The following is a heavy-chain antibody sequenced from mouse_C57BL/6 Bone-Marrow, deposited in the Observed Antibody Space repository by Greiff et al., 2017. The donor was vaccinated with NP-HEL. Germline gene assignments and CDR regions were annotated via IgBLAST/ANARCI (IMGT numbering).Heavy chain of an antibody. V-gene: IGHV1-55*01. Sequence: VQLQQPGAELVKPGASVKMSCKASGYTFTSYWITWVKQRPGQGLEWIGDIYPGSGGTNYNEKLKSKARLTVDTSSSTAYLQLRSLTSEDSAVYYCARGDYYGSGAYWGQGTLVTVSA. J-gene: IGHJ3*01. CDR2: IYPGSGGT. CDR1: GYTFTSYW. D-gene: IGHD1-1*01. CDR3: ARGDYYGSGAY.